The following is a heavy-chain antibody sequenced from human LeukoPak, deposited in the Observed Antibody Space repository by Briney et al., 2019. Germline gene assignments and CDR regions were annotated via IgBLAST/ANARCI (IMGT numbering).Heavy chain of an antibody. J-gene: IGHJ4*02. CDR3: ARGPQWEPFDY. CDR1: GFTFSSYW. V-gene: IGHV3-74*01. D-gene: IGHD1-26*01. Sequence: GGSLRLSCAASGFTFSSYWMRWVRQAPGQGLVWVSRINSDGSSTSYADSVKGRFTISRDNAKNTLYLQMNSLRAEDTAVYYCARGPQWEPFDYWGQGTLVTVSS. CDR2: INSDGSST.